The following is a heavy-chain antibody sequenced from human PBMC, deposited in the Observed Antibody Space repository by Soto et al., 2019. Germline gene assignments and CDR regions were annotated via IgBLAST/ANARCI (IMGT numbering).Heavy chain of an antibody. D-gene: IGHD5-18*01. Sequence: QEQLVESGGGVVQPGRSLRLYCAASGFAFSRYGMHWVRQAPGTGLEWVAVISYDGSLQHYADSVKGRFTISRDNSKNMVLLQMSSLRAEDTAVHYCVSDRGYGHASVPYSWGQGTLVSVSS. CDR3: VSDRGYGHASVPYS. CDR2: ISYDGSLQ. J-gene: IGHJ4*02. CDR1: GFAFSRYG. V-gene: IGHV3-30*03.